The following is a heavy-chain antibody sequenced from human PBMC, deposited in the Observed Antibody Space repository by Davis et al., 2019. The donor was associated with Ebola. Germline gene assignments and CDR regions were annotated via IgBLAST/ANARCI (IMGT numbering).Heavy chain of an antibody. D-gene: IGHD2-21*01. V-gene: IGHV4-31*03. J-gene: IGHJ4*02. CDR2: VYHTGET. CDR1: GDSISSGLYF. CDR3: ARDTILGVGIDA. Sequence: MPSETLSLTCTVSGDSISSGLYFWGWIRQLPGKGLEWIGYVYHTGETSYNPSLESRLTISADTSKNQFFLNLRSVTAADTAVYFCARDTILGVGIDAWGQGSLVTVSS.